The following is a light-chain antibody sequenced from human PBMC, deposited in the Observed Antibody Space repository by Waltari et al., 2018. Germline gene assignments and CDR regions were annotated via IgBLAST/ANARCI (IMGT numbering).Light chain of an antibody. CDR1: SGHSSNV. CDR2: VNSDGRH. Sequence: QLVLTQSPSASASLGASVKLTCTLSSGHSSNVIAWLQEQPGKGPRYLMKVNSDGRHSKGDEIPDRFSGSSSGAERYLPMSCLQSEDEADDYCQTGGQGTWVFGGGTKLTGL. CDR3: QTGGQGTWV. V-gene: IGLV4-69*01. J-gene: IGLJ3*02.